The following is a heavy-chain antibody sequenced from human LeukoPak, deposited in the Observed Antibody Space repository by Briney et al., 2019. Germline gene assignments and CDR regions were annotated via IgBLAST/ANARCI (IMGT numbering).Heavy chain of an antibody. D-gene: IGHD3-22*01. Sequence: GGSLRLSCAASGFTFSSYEMNWVRQAPGKGLEWVSYISSSGSTIYYADSVKGRFTISRDNVKNSLYLQMNSLRAEDTAVYYCARDDYDSSTPYYFDYWGQGTLVTVSS. CDR2: ISSSGSTI. CDR1: GFTFSSYE. V-gene: IGHV3-48*03. J-gene: IGHJ4*02. CDR3: ARDDYDSSTPYYFDY.